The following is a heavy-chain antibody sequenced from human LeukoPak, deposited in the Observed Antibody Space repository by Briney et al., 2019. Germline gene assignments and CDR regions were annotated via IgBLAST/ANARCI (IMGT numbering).Heavy chain of an antibody. Sequence: GGSLGLSCKVSGFTVSSNSMSWVRQAPGKGLGWVSFIYSDNTHYSDSVKGRFTISRDNSKNTLYLQMNSLRAEDTAVYYCVRGCNRASCPNYFDSWAQGTLVTVSS. D-gene: IGHD2/OR15-2a*01. CDR3: VRGCNRASCPNYFDS. V-gene: IGHV3-53*01. CDR1: GFTVSSNS. CDR2: IYSDNT. J-gene: IGHJ4*02.